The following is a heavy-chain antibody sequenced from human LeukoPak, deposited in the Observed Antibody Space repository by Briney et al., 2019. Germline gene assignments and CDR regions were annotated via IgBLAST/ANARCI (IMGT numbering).Heavy chain of an antibody. J-gene: IGHJ6*02. Sequence: SETLSLICTVSGGSISSYYWSWIRQPPGKGLEWIGYIYYSGSTNYNPSLKSRVTISVDTSKNQFSLKLSSVTAADTAVYYCARDANSHYYYYGMDVWGQGTTVTVSS. CDR3: ARDANSHYYYYGMDV. CDR2: IYYSGST. V-gene: IGHV4-59*01. D-gene: IGHD1/OR15-1a*01. CDR1: GGSISSYY.